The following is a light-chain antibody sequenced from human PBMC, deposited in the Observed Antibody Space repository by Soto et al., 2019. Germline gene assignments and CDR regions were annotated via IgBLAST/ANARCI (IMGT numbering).Light chain of an antibody. V-gene: IGLV2-23*02. Sequence: QSALTQPASVSGSPGQSITISCTGTSSDVGTYNLVSWHQHHPGKAPKLLIFEVNKRPSAISNRFSGSKSGNTASLTISGLQAEDEADYYCCSYAGSDTFLFGGGTQLTVL. CDR2: EVN. CDR1: SSDVGTYNL. J-gene: IGLJ2*01. CDR3: CSYAGSDTFL.